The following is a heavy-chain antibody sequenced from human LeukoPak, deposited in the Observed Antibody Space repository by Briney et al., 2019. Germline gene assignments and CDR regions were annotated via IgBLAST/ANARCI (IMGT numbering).Heavy chain of an antibody. CDR3: VRFGLTSSLDY. D-gene: IGHD6-13*01. J-gene: IGHJ4*02. V-gene: IGHV5-51*01. CDR1: GYRLTNNW. CDR2: IYPGDSDT. Sequence: GESLKISCKISGYRLTNNWIGWVRQVPGKGLEWMGLIYPGDSDTKYSPSFQGQVTFSVDASISTAYLQLSGLRASDTAIYYCVRFGLTSSLDYWGQGTLVTVSS.